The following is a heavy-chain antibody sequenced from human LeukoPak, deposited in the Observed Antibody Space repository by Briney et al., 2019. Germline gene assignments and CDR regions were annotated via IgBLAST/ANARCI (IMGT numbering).Heavy chain of an antibody. D-gene: IGHD6-19*01. CDR1: GYSFTSYW. CDR2: IYPGDSDT. V-gene: IGHV5-51*01. J-gene: IGHJ4*02. CDR3: ARLAVAGTGYYYFDY. Sequence: GESLKISCKGSGYSFTSYWIGWVRQMPGKGLGWMGIIYPGDSDTRYSPSFQGQVTISADKSISTAYLQWSSLKASDTAMYYCARLAVAGTGYYYFDYWGQGTLVTVSS.